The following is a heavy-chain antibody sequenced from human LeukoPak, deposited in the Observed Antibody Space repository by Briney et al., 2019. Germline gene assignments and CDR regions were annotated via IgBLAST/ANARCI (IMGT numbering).Heavy chain of an antibody. V-gene: IGHV3-7*01. CDR1: GFTFSSYW. J-gene: IGHJ6*03. CDR2: IKQDGSEK. D-gene: IGHD3-10*01. CDR3: ARDPPYYYGSGSYNYYYYYMDV. Sequence: QTGGSLRLSCAASGFTFSSYWMSWVRQAPGKGLEWVANIKQDGSEKYYVDSVKGRSTISRDNAKNSLYLQMNSLRAEDTAVYYCARDPPYYYGSGSYNYYYYYMDVWGKGTTVTVSS.